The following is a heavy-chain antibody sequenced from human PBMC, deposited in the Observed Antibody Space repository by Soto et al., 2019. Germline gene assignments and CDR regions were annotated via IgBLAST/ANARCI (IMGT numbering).Heavy chain of an antibody. CDR2: INHSGST. D-gene: IGHD3-10*01. CDR3: ARGNRITMVRGVPTLAY. V-gene: IGHV4-34*01. Sequence: SSETLSLTCAVYGGSFSGYYWSWIRQPPGKGLEWIGEINHSGSTNYNPSLKSRVTISVDTSKNQFSLKLSSVTAADTAVYYCARGNRITMVRGVPTLAYWGQGTLVTVSS. CDR1: GGSFSGYY. J-gene: IGHJ4*02.